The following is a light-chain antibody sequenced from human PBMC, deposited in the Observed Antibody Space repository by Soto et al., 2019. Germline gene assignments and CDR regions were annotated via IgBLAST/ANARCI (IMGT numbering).Light chain of an antibody. Sequence: DIPITQSPSSLSASVGDRVTITCRASQSVSSWLAWYQQKPGKAPKLLIYKASTLESGVPSNFSGSGSGTEFTLTISSLQPEDFATYYCQQYNSYPWTFGQGTKVDI. J-gene: IGKJ1*01. CDR3: QQYNSYPWT. CDR1: QSVSSW. V-gene: IGKV1-5*03. CDR2: KAS.